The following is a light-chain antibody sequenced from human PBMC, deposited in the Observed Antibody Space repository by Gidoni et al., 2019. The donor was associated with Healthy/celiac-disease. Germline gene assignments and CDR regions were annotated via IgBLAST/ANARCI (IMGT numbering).Light chain of an antibody. J-gene: IGKJ1*01. Sequence: DIVMTQSPDSLAVSLGERASINCKSRQSVLYSSNNKNYVSWYQQKPGQPPKLLIYWASTRESGVPDRFSGSGSGTDFTLTISSLQAEDVAVYYCQQNYSTPWTFGQGTKVEIK. V-gene: IGKV4-1*01. CDR1: QSVLYSSNNKNY. CDR2: WAS. CDR3: QQNYSTPWT.